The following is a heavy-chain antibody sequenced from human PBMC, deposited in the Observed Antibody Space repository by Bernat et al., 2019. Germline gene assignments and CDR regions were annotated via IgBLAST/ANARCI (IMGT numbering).Heavy chain of an antibody. D-gene: IGHD3-16*01. CDR3: ARRWGDP. Sequence: EVQVVESGGGLVQPGGSLRLSCAGSGFTFRSYWMHWVRQVPGKGLVWVSRINSDGSSTTYADSVKGRFTISRDNSKNTLYLQMNSLRAEDTAVYYCARRWGDPWGQGTLVTVSS. CDR2: INSDGSST. V-gene: IGHV3-74*03. CDR1: GFTFRSYW. J-gene: IGHJ5*02.